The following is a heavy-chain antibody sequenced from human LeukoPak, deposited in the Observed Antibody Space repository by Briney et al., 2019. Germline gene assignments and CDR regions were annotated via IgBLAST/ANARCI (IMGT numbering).Heavy chain of an antibody. J-gene: IGHJ6*03. Sequence: GASVKVSCKASGGTFSSYAISWVRQAPGQGLEWMGGIISIFGTANYAQKFQGRVTITTDESTSTAYMELSSLRSEDTAVYYCASASPRYREIWFGESPPNYYYYMDVWGKGTTVTVSS. CDR3: ASASPRYREIWFGESPPNYYYYMDV. D-gene: IGHD3-10*01. CDR1: GGTFSSYA. CDR2: IISIFGTA. V-gene: IGHV1-69*05.